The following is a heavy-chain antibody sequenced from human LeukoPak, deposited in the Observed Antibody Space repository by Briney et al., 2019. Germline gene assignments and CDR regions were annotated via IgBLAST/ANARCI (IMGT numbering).Heavy chain of an antibody. D-gene: IGHD3-3*01. CDR1: GFTLSRYS. CDR2: ISTSSSYI. CDR3: AKDNTHSSDDFWSPGGPDY. J-gene: IGHJ4*02. V-gene: IGHV3-21*04. Sequence: GGSLRLSCAASGFTLSRYSMNWVRQAPGKGLEWVSSISTSSSYIYYADSVKGRFTISRDNAKNSQYMQMNSLRAEDTALYYCAKDNTHSSDDFWSPGGPDYWGQGTLVTVSS.